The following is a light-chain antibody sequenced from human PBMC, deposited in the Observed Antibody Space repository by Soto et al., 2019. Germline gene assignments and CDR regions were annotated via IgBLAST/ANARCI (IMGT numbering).Light chain of an antibody. CDR3: QQYGSSPLT. Sequence: IVLTQSPGTLSLSPGERATLSCRASRSVSSSYLAWYQQKPGQAPRLLIYGVFHRATGIPDRFSGTGSGTDLTLTISRLEPEDFAVYYCQQYGSSPLTFGGGTKV. CDR1: RSVSSSY. CDR2: GVF. V-gene: IGKV3-20*01. J-gene: IGKJ4*01.